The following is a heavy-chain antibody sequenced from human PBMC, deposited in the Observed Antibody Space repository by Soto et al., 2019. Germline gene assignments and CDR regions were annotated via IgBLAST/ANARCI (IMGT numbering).Heavy chain of an antibody. V-gene: IGHV3-73*02. Sequence: EVQLVESGGGLVQPGGSLKLSCAASGFTFSDAAVHWVRQASGKGLEWVGRVRSKADSYATAYVASVKGRFTISRDDSKNTAYMQMNSLKTEDTAVYYCTTTEHYYEGLDPWGQGTLVTVSS. CDR3: TTTEHYYEGLDP. D-gene: IGHD3-16*01. CDR2: VRSKADSYAT. CDR1: GFTFSDAA. J-gene: IGHJ5*02.